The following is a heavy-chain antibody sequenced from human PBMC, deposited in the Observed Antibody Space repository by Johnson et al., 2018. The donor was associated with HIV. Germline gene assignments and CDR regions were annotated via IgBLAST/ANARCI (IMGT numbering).Heavy chain of an antibody. CDR3: AKDGIAAASQIAAGGSGDAFDM. V-gene: IGHV3-66*01. CDR2: IYSGGST. CDR1: GFTVSRNY. Sequence: VQLVESGGGVVQPGRSLRLSCAASGFTVSRNYMSWVRQAPGKGLELVSVIYSGGSTHYADSVKGRFTISRDNSKNTLYLQMNSLRAEDTALYYCAKDGIAAASQIAAGGSGDAFDMWGQGTMVTVSS. J-gene: IGHJ3*02. D-gene: IGHD6-13*01.